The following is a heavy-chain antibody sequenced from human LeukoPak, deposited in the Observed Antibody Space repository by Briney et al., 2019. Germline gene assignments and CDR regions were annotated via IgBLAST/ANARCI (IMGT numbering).Heavy chain of an antibody. V-gene: IGHV3-21*01. CDR1: GFSFSSYS. CDR2: ISSGGIST. CDR3: ARAGGSSTFNWFDR. J-gene: IGHJ5*02. D-gene: IGHD2-15*01. Sequence: GGSLRLSCAASGFSFSSYSMNWVRQAPGKGPEWVSFISSGGISTDYAASVQGRFTISRDNDENSLYLQLNSLSADDTAVYYCARAGGSSTFNWFDRWGQGTLVTVSS.